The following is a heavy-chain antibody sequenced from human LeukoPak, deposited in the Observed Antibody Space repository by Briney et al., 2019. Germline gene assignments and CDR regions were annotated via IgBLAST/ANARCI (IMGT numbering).Heavy chain of an antibody. J-gene: IGHJ4*02. V-gene: IGHV4-4*07. CDR2: IYTSGST. Sequence: SETLSLTCTVSGGSISSYYWSWIRQPAGKGLEWIGRIYTSGSTFYNPSLKSRVTISVDTSKNQFSLKLSSVTAADTAVYYCARVRRDYDSSVYFKDWGQGILVTVSS. CDR3: ARVRRDYDSSVYFKD. D-gene: IGHD3-22*01. CDR1: GGSISSYY.